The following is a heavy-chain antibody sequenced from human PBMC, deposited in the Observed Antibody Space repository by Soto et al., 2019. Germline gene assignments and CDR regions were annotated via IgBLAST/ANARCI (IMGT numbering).Heavy chain of an antibody. CDR1: GYSFTSYW. CDR3: ARQDLPNDYVWGSYRPARSSIDYYGMDV. Sequence: GESLKISCKGSGYSFTSYWIGWVRQMPGKGLEWMGIIYPGDSDTRYSPSFQGQVTISADKSISTAYLQWSSLKASDTAMYYCARQDLPNDYVWGSYRPARSSIDYYGMDVWGQGTTVTVSS. V-gene: IGHV5-51*01. J-gene: IGHJ6*02. CDR2: IYPGDSDT. D-gene: IGHD3-16*02.